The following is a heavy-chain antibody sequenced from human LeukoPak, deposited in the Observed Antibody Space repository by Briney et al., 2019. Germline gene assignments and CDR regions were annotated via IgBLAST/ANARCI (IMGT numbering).Heavy chain of an antibody. Sequence: GGSLRLSCAASGFTFSSYWMHWVRQAPGKGLVWVSRINSDGSSTSYADSVKGRFTISRDNAKNTLYLQMNSLRAEDTAVYYCARGSGGSSWDAFDIWGQGTMVTVSS. V-gene: IGHV3-74*01. CDR3: ARGSGGSSWDAFDI. CDR1: GFTFSSYW. D-gene: IGHD6-13*01. CDR2: INSDGSST. J-gene: IGHJ3*02.